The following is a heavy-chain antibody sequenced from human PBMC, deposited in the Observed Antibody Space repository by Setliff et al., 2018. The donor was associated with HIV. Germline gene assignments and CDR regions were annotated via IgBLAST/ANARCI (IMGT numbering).Heavy chain of an antibody. CDR1: GTSINSHY. D-gene: IGHD2-15*01. Sequence: TSETLSLTCTVSGTSINSHYWSWIRRTPGKGLQWIGLIYYTGIPTYNPSLEGRITMSVDRSKNQFSLRLTSVTAADTAMYYCARVSRLHPFDPWGQGTLVTVSS. CDR3: ARVSRLHPFDP. V-gene: IGHV4-59*11. J-gene: IGHJ5*02. CDR2: IYYTGIP.